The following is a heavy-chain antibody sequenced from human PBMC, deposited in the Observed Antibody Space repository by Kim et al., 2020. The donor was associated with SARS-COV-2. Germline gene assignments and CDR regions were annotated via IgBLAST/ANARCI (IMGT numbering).Heavy chain of an antibody. CDR3: ATRREYPIDY. Sequence: STYYADSVKGRFTISRDNSKNTLYLQMNSLRAEDTAVYYCATRREYPIDYWGQGALVTVSS. CDR2: ST. J-gene: IGHJ4*02. V-gene: IGHV3-23*01. D-gene: IGHD2-2*01.